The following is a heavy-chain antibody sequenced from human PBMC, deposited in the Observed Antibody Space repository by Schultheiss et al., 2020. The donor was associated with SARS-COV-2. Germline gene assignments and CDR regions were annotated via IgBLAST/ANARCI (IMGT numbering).Heavy chain of an antibody. CDR3: ARGYDFWSGYYYYYMDV. CDR2: IIPILGIA. Sequence: SVKVSCKASGGTFSSYAISWVRQAPGQGLEWMGGIIPILGIANYAQKFQGRVTITADKSTSTAYMELSSLRSEDTAVYYCARGYDFWSGYYYYYMDVWGKGTTVTVSS. V-gene: IGHV1-69*10. CDR1: GGTFSSYA. D-gene: IGHD3-3*01. J-gene: IGHJ6*03.